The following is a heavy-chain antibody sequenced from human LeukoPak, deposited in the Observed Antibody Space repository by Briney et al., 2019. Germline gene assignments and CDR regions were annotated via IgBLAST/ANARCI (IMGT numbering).Heavy chain of an antibody. V-gene: IGHV4-59*01. CDR1: GGSISSYY. CDR3: ARERLGYSSGWYRAFDI. Sequence: SETLSLTCTVSGGSISSYYWSWLRQPPGKGLEWIGYIYYSGSTIYNPSLKSRVTISVDTSKNQFSLKLSSVTAADTAVYYCARERLGYSSGWYRAFDIWGQGTMVTVSS. J-gene: IGHJ3*02. D-gene: IGHD6-19*01. CDR2: IYYSGST.